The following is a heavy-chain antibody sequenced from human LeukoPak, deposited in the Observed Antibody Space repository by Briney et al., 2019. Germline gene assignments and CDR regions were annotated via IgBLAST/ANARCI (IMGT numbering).Heavy chain of an antibody. CDR2: IYYSGST. D-gene: IGHD3-16*02. Sequence: SETLSLTCTVSGGSISSYYWRWIRQPPGKGLEWIGYIYYSGSTNYNPSLKSRVTISVDTSKNQFSLKLSSVTAADTAVYYCARVITFGGVIVSFDYWGQGTLVTVSS. V-gene: IGHV4-59*12. J-gene: IGHJ4*02. CDR1: GGSISSYY. CDR3: ARVITFGGVIVSFDY.